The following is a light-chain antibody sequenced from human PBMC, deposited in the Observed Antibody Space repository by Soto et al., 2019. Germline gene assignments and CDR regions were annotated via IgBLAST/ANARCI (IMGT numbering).Light chain of an antibody. CDR2: DAS. Sequence: DIQMTQSPSTLSASVGDTVIITCRASQSISRWLAWYRQKPGKAPQLLIHDASTLQSGVPSRFSGSGSGTEFTLTISSLQPDDFATYYCLQYNKYRTFGQGTKVEI. CDR3: LQYNKYRT. V-gene: IGKV1-5*01. J-gene: IGKJ1*01. CDR1: QSISRW.